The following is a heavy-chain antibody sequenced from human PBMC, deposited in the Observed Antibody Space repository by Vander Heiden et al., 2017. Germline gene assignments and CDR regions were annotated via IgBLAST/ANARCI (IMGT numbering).Heavy chain of an antibody. CDR1: GFTFRSYA. V-gene: IGHV3-23*01. D-gene: IGHD2-15*01. CDR3: AKDLFGCSGGSCYLLDY. J-gene: IGHJ4*02. Sequence: EVQLLESGGGLVQPGGSLRLSCAASGFTFRSYAMSWVRQAPGKGLEWVSAISGSGGSTYYADSVKGRFTISRDNSKNTLYLQMNSLRAEDTAVYYCAKDLFGCSGGSCYLLDYWGQGTLVTVSS. CDR2: ISGSGGST.